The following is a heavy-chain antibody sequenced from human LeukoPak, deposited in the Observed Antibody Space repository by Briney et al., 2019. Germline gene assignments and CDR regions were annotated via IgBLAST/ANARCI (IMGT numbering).Heavy chain of an antibody. D-gene: IGHD4-17*01. CDR2: INHSGST. CDR3: ARFLNDYGDYVHWFDP. Sequence: SETLSLTCAVYGGSFSGYYWGWIRQPPGKGLEWIGEINHSGSTNYNPSLKSRVTISVDTSKNQFSLKLSSVTAADTAVYYCARFLNDYGDYVHWFDPWGQGTLVTVSS. V-gene: IGHV4-34*01. J-gene: IGHJ5*02. CDR1: GGSFSGYY.